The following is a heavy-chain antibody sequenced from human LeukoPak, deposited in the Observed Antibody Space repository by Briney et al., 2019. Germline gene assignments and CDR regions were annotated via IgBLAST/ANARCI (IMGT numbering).Heavy chain of an antibody. CDR2: IYYGGST. CDR3: ARDYLGTFDY. J-gene: IGHJ4*02. V-gene: IGHV4-39*07. D-gene: IGHD1-1*01. Sequence: SETLSLTCTVSGDSISGNYYYWGWIRQPPGKGLEWIASIYYGGSTYYNPSLKSRVTISVDTSKNQFSLKLSSVTAADTAVYYCARDYLGTFDYWGQGTLVTVSS. CDR1: GDSISGNYYY.